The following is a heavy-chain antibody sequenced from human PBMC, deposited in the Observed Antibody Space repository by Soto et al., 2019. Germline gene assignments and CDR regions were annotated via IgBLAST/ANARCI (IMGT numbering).Heavy chain of an antibody. V-gene: IGHV1-69*12. J-gene: IGHJ2*01. CDR2: ITPMFGIG. Sequence: QVQLVQSGAEVKKPGSSVKVSCKASGGTFNRYAISWLQQAPGQGPEWMGGITPMFGIGNYAQKFQGRVTITADESTTTVHMELRRLTCEDTAVYYCAQTLGSAVAGPGRFDLWGRGTRVIVSS. D-gene: IGHD6-19*01. CDR1: GGTFNRYA. CDR3: AQTLGSAVAGPGRFDL.